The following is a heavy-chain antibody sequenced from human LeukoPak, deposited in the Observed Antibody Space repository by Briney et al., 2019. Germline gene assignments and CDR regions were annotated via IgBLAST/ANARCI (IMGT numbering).Heavy chain of an antibody. Sequence: SETLSLTCTVSGASISNYYWSWIRQPPGKGLECIGYVSYSGRTNHNPSLKSRVTISADTSKNQFSLKFTSWAGADTAVYYCGGSERGAENLDYWGQGTLVTVSS. CDR2: VSYSGRT. J-gene: IGHJ4*02. D-gene: IGHD1-1*01. CDR3: GGSERGAENLDY. CDR1: GASISNYY. V-gene: IGHV4-59*08.